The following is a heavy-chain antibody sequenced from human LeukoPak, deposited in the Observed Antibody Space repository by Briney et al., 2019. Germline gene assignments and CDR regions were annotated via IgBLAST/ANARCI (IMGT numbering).Heavy chain of an antibody. J-gene: IGHJ4*02. Sequence: PGGSLRLSCAASGFTFSSYEMNWVRQAPGKGLEWVSYISSSGSTLYYADSVKGRFTISRDNARNSLYLQMNSLRAEDTSVYYCVRGTSGSYQMGGQGTLVTVSS. CDR3: VRGTSGSYQM. CDR2: ISSSGSTL. CDR1: GFTFSSYE. D-gene: IGHD1-26*01. V-gene: IGHV3-48*03.